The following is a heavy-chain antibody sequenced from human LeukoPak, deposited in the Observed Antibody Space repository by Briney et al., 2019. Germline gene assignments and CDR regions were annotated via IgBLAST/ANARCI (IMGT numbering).Heavy chain of an antibody. CDR2: IKQDGSEK. CDR1: GFTFSSYW. D-gene: IGHD2-21*02. CDR3: ARDRYCGGDCYPSIFDY. Sequence: GGSLRLSCAASGFTFSSYWMSWVRQAPGKGLEWVANIKQDGSEKYYVDSVKGRFTISRDNAKNSLYLQMNSLRAEDTAVYYCARDRYCGGDCYPSIFDYWGQGTLVTVSS. J-gene: IGHJ4*02. V-gene: IGHV3-7*01.